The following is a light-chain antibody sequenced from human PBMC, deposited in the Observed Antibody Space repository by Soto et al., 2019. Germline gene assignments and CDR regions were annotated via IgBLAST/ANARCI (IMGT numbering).Light chain of an antibody. CDR2: DTS. J-gene: IGKJ5*01. Sequence: EMVMTQSPATLSVSPGARATLSCRASQSVSSKLAWYQQKPGQAPRLLIYDTSTRATGIPARFSGSGSGTEFTLNISSLQPEDLGGYYCKQYSQWPPFTFGQGTRLEIK. CDR3: KQYSQWPPFT. V-gene: IGKV3-15*01. CDR1: QSVSSK.